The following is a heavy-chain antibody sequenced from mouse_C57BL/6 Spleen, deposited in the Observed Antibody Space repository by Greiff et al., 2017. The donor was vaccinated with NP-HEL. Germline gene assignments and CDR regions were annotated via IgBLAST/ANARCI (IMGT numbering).Heavy chain of an antibody. V-gene: IGHV1-50*01. CDR1: GYTFTSYW. D-gene: IGHD2-3*01. J-gene: IGHJ2*01. Sequence: QVQLQQSGAELVKPGASVKLSCKASGYTFTSYWMQWVKQRPGQGLEWIGEIDPSDSYTNYNQKFKGKATLTVDTSSSTAYMQLSSLTSEDSAVYYCARCFYDGYFDYWGQGTTLTVSS. CDR2: IDPSDSYT. CDR3: ARCFYDGYFDY.